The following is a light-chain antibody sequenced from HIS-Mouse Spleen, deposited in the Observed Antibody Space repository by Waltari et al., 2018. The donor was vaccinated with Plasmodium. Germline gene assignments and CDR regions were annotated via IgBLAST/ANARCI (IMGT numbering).Light chain of an antibody. J-gene: IGLJ3*02. CDR1: VLAKKS. CDR3: YSAADNNLV. V-gene: IGLV3-27*01. CDR2: NNS. Sequence: SYELTQPSSVSVSPGQTARITCSVAVLAKKSDRWFQQKPGQAPVLVIYNNSERPSGIPERFSGSSSGTTVTLTISGAQVEDEADYYCYSAADNNLVFGGGTKLTVL.